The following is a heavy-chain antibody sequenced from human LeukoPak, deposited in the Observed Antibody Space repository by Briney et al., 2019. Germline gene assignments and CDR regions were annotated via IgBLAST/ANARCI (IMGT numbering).Heavy chain of an antibody. D-gene: IGHD2-21*01. V-gene: IGHV3-74*01. CDR1: GFTFSSYW. Sequence: GGSLRLSCAASGFTFSSYWMHWVRQAPGKGLVWVSRINSDGSSTSYADSVKGRFTISRDNAKNTLYLQMNSLRAEDTAMYYCARIMDLIGVHFDFWGQGTLVTVSS. J-gene: IGHJ4*02. CDR3: ARIMDLIGVHFDF. CDR2: INSDGSST.